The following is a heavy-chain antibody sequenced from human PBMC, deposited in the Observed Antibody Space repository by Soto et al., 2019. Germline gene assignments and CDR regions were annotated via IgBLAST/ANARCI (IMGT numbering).Heavy chain of an antibody. CDR2: IDWEDTK. Sequence: PTLVNPTQTLTLTCTVSGFSLSGTGMRVTWIRQPPGKALEWLARIDWEDTKLYSTSLKTRLSISKDTSKNQVVLTMTNMDPADTATYYCARAFYGMDVWGPGTTVTVSS. V-gene: IGHV2-70*04. J-gene: IGHJ6*02. CDR3: ARAFYGMDV. CDR1: GFSLSGTGMR.